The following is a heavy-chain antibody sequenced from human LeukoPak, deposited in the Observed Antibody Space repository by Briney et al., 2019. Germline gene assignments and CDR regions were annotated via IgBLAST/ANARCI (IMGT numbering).Heavy chain of an antibody. CDR3: ARAGDVSGSTDY. Sequence: ASVTVSCKASGYTFTSYYMHWVRQAPGQGLEWMGIINPSGGYTTYAQKFQGRVTMTRDTSTSTVYMELSSLRSEDTAVYYCARAGDVSGSTDYWGQGTLVTVSS. CDR1: GYTFTSYY. V-gene: IGHV1-46*01. CDR2: INPSGGYT. D-gene: IGHD7-27*01. J-gene: IGHJ4*02.